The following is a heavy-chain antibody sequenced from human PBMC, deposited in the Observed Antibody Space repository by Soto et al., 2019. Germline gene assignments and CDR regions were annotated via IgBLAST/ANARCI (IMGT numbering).Heavy chain of an antibody. D-gene: IGHD1-26*01. CDR2: ISGSGGST. J-gene: IGHJ1*01. V-gene: IGHV3-23*01. Sequence: PGGSLRLSCAASGFTFSSYAMSWARQAPGKGLEWVSAISGSGGSTYYADSVKGRFTISRDNSKNTLYLQMNSLRAEDTAVYYCAKGGAGATRAEYFQHWGQGTLVTVSS. CDR1: GFTFSSYA. CDR3: AKGGAGATRAEYFQH.